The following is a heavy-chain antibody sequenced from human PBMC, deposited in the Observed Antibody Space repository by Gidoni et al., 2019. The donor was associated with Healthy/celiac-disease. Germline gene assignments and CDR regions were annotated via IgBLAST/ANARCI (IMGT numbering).Heavy chain of an antibody. J-gene: IGHJ4*02. Sequence: EVQLVESGGGLVQPGGSLRLSCAASGFTFSSYDMPWVRQATGKGLEWVSAIGTAGDTYYPGSVKGRFTISRENAKNSLYLQMNSLRAEDTAVYYCARAYYYDSSGYYYDYWGQGTLVTVSS. CDR3: ARAYYYDSSGYYYDY. CDR2: IGTAGDT. CDR1: GFTFSSYD. V-gene: IGHV3-13*01. D-gene: IGHD3-22*01.